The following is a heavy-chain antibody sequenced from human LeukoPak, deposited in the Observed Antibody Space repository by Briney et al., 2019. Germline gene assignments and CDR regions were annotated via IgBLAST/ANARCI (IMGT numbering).Heavy chain of an antibody. CDR3: ARGNSGSYSQDWFDP. D-gene: IGHD1-26*01. V-gene: IGHV3-7*03. CDR1: GFTFTNYW. Sequence: GGSLRLSCAVSGFTFTNYWMSWARESPGKGLEWVANIYLDGSRAYYVDSVKGRFTISRDNAKNSLYLQMNSLRDDDMALYYCARGNSGSYSQDWFDPWGQGTLVTVSS. CDR2: IYLDGSRA. J-gene: IGHJ5*02.